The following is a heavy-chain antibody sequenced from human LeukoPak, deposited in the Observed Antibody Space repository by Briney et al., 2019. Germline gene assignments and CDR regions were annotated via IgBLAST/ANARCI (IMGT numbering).Heavy chain of an antibody. Sequence: GASLRVSCKASVYPFTAYYMHWMRQAPGHSLEWMAWINPNTCITNYAQKFQGRVTMTSATSNSTACMELSRLRPGDTAVYYRESGTTFDYWGQGTLVTVS. V-gene: IGHV1-2*02. CDR2: INPNTCIT. J-gene: IGHJ4*02. CDR1: VYPFTAYY. CDR3: ESGTTFDY. D-gene: IGHD4-17*01.